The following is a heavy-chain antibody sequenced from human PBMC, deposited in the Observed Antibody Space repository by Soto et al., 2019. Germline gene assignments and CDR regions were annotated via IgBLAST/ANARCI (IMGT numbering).Heavy chain of an antibody. CDR3: ARLQWEPLGRAGLDV. D-gene: IGHD1-26*01. V-gene: IGHV3-48*03. J-gene: IGHJ6*02. Sequence: EMQLVESGGGLVQPGGSLRLSCVASGFSFSSFEMNWVRQAHGKGLEWVSSISSSGQTVKYADTVKGRFTVSRDNSKKSVLLQMKALTAEDTAVYFCARLQWEPLGRAGLDVWGQGATVIVTS. CDR1: GFSFSSFE. CDR2: ISSSGQTV.